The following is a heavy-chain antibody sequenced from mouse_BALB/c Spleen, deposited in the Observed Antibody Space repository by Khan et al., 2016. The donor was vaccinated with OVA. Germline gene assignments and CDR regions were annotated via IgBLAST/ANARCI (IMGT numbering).Heavy chain of an antibody. CDR2: IYPGSGNT. Sequence: VQLQQSGTELARPGASVKLSCKASGYTFTDYYITWVKQRTGQGLEWIGEIYPGSGNTYYNEKFKGKATLTADKSSNTAYMQLSSLTSEDSAVYFCARMDTTSLDCWGQGTTLTVSS. D-gene: IGHD2-3*01. V-gene: IGHV1-77*01. J-gene: IGHJ2*01. CDR3: ARMDTTSLDC. CDR1: GYTFTDYY.